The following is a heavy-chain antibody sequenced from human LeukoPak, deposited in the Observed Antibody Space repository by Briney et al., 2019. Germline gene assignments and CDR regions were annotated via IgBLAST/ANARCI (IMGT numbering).Heavy chain of an antibody. CDR1: GFTFSSYS. CDR2: ISSSSSYI. Sequence: GGSLRLSCAASGFTFSSYSMNWVRQAPGKGLEWVSSISSSSSYIYCADSVKGRFTISRDNAKNSLYLQMNSLRAEDTAVYYCASPIAARRTHSSFQNDYWGQGTLVTVSS. CDR3: ASPIAARRTHSSFQNDY. V-gene: IGHV3-21*01. D-gene: IGHD6-6*01. J-gene: IGHJ4*02.